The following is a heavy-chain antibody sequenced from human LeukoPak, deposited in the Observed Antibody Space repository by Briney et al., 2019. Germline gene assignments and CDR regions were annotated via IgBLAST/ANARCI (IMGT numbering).Heavy chain of an antibody. CDR2: IYYSGST. V-gene: IGHV4-39*07. CDR1: GGSISSSSYY. CDR3: ARETERYYYDSSAYYDY. D-gene: IGHD3-22*01. Sequence: SETLPLTCTVSGGSISSSSYYWGWIRQPPGKGLEWIGSIYYSGSTYYNPSLKSRVTISVDTSKNQFSLKLSSVTAADTAVYFCARETERYYYDSSAYYDYWGQGTLVTVSS. J-gene: IGHJ4*02.